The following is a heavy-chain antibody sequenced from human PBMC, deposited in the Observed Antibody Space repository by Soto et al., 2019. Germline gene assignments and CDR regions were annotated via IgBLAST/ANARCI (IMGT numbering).Heavy chain of an antibody. Sequence: EVQLVESGGGLVQPGGSLRLSCAASGFTFSSYWMSWVRQAPGKGLEWVANIKQDGSEKYYVDSVKGRFTISRDNATNSLYLQMNSLRAEDTAVYYCAREHGDYGDYYPFDYWGQGTLVTVSS. CDR1: GFTFSSYW. CDR3: AREHGDYGDYYPFDY. V-gene: IGHV3-7*01. CDR2: IKQDGSEK. D-gene: IGHD4-17*01. J-gene: IGHJ4*02.